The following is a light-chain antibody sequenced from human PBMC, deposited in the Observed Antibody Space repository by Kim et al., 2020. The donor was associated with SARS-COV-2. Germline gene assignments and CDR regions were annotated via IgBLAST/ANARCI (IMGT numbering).Light chain of an antibody. J-gene: IGKJ2*03. CDR3: QQYGSSPAYS. CDR1: QSVSSSY. Sequence: EIVLTQSPGTLSLSPGERATLSCRASQSVSSSYLAWYQQKPGQAPRLLIYGASSRATGIPDRFSGSGSGTDFTLTISRLEPEDFAVYYCQQYGSSPAYSFGQGPRLEI. V-gene: IGKV3-20*01. CDR2: GAS.